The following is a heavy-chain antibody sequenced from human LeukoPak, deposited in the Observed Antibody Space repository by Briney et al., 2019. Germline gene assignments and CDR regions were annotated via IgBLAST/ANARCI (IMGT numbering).Heavy chain of an antibody. CDR1: GFNFRSYE. D-gene: IGHD3-3*01. V-gene: IGHV3-48*03. CDR2: ISGSGDTI. Sequence: GGSLRLSCAASGFNFRSYEINWVRQAPGKGLEWLSYISGSGDTIYYADSVKGRFTISRDNAKNTLYLQMNSLRAEDTAVYYCARPYDFWTGLLDYWGQGTLVTVSS. CDR3: ARPYDFWTGLLDY. J-gene: IGHJ4*02.